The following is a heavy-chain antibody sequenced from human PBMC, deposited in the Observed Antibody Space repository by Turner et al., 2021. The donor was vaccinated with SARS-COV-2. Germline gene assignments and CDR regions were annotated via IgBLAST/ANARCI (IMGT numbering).Heavy chain of an antibody. Sequence: EVQLMESGGGLLQPGRSLRLSCAASGFTFDDNAMHWVRQAPGKGLEWVSGISWNSGSIGYADSVKGRFTISRDNAKNSLYLQMNSLRAEDTALYYCAKDIGSGYGDYFDYWGQGTLVTVSS. D-gene: IGHD4-17*01. J-gene: IGHJ4*02. V-gene: IGHV3-9*01. CDR3: AKDIGSGYGDYFDY. CDR1: GFTFDDNA. CDR2: ISWNSGSI.